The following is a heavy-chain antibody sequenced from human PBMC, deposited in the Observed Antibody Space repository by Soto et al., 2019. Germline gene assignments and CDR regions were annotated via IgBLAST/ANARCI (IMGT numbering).Heavy chain of an antibody. Sequence: WETLSLTCTVSGCTISSSGCRWGWNAQRPGKGLEWIASSKYSGTTFYNPSVNTRVTLSVDTTNNPFALKLRSVTAPETAVSYFSSHGITGSYYDAFDIWGQGTMVTVSS. CDR3: SSHGITGSYYDAFDI. CDR2: SKYSGTT. CDR1: GCTISSSGCR. J-gene: IGHJ3*02. D-gene: IGHD1-26*01. V-gene: IGHV4-39*01.